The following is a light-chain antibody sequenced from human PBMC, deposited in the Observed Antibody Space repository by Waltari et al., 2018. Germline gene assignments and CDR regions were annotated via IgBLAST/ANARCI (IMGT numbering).Light chain of an antibody. CDR1: SGSLASNY. Sequence: NFMLTQPHSVSESPGKTVTISCTGCSGSLASNYVQWYQQRPGSAPTTVIYEDNQRPSGVPDRFSGSIDSSSNSASLTISGLKTEDEADYYCQSYDSSTVVFGGGTKLTVL. CDR2: EDN. CDR3: QSYDSSTVV. J-gene: IGLJ2*01. V-gene: IGLV6-57*02.